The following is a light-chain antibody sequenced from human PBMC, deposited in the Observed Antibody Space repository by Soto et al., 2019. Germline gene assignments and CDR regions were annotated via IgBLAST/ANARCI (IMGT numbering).Light chain of an antibody. J-gene: IGLJ3*02. Sequence: QSVLTQPPSASGSPGQSVTISCTGTSSDVGGYNYVSWYRQHPGRAPKLIIYEVSKRPSGVPDRFSGSKSGNTATLTVSGFQAEDEADYYCSSYAAANNLMFGGGTKLTVL. CDR1: SSDVGGYNY. CDR2: EVS. CDR3: SSYAAANNLM. V-gene: IGLV2-8*01.